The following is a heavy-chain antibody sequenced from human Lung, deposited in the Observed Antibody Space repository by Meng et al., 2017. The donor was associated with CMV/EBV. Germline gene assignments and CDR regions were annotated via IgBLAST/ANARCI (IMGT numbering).Heavy chain of an antibody. CDR1: GGAVNIPDYN. CDR2: ISYSGST. J-gene: IGHJ4*02. D-gene: IGHD1-26*01. Sequence: FRGSGGAVNIPDYNWSWFRQTPGKGLEWIGYISYSGSTTYNPSLNSRVTIAMDKSKNQFSLNLFSLTPADSALYYCARQWAGSSFDYWGQGALVTVSS. V-gene: IGHV4-61*08. CDR3: ARQWAGSSFDY.